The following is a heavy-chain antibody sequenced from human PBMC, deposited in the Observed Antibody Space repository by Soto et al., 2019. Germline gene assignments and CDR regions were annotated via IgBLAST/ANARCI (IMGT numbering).Heavy chain of an antibody. J-gene: IGHJ6*02. CDR3: ARRVVVVAATDYYYYGMDV. CDR1: GYTLSSYA. V-gene: IGHV1-69*13. CDR2: IIPIFGTA. Sequence: VKVSCKASGYTLSSYAISWVRQAPGQGLEWMGGIIPIFGTANYAQKFQGRVTITADESTSTVYMELSSLRSEDTAVYYCARRVVVVAATDYYYYGMDVWGQGTTVTVSS. D-gene: IGHD2-15*01.